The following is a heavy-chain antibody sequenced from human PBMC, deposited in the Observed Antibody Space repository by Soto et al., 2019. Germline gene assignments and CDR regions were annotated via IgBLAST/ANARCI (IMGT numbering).Heavy chain of an antibody. CDR1: GGSISSGGYY. Sequence: QVQLQESGPGLVKPSQTLSLTCTVSGGSISSGGYYWSWIRQHPGKGLEWIGYIYYSGSTYYNPSLKSRVTISVDTSKNQFSLKLSSVTAADTAVYYCARTRNDYGVYVVWYFDLWGRGTLVTVSS. CDR2: IYYSGST. J-gene: IGHJ2*01. V-gene: IGHV4-31*03. D-gene: IGHD4-17*01. CDR3: ARTRNDYGVYVVWYFDL.